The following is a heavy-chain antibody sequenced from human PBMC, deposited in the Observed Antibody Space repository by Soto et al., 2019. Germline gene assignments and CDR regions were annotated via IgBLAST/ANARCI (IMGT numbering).Heavy chain of an antibody. J-gene: IGHJ4*02. CDR2: ISSGGFST. D-gene: IGHD2-15*01. Sequence: PGGSLRLSCAASGFTFSTYAMSWVRQAPGKGLEWVSAISSGGFSTYYADSVKGRFAISRDNSKNTLSLQMNSLRAEDTAVYYCAKDGYCSGDSCWDYFDYWGQGTLVTVSS. CDR3: AKDGYCSGDSCWDYFDY. CDR1: GFTFSTYA. V-gene: IGHV3-23*01.